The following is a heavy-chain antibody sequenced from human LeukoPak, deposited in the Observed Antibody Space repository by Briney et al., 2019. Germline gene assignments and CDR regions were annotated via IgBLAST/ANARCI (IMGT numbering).Heavy chain of an antibody. J-gene: IGHJ4*02. Sequence: SETLSLTCAVYGGSFSGYYWSWIRQPPGKGLEWIGEINHSGSTNYNPSLKSRVTISVDTSKNQFSLKLSSVTAADTAVYYCARVRLHYYGSGSYSRYYFDYWGQGTLVTVSS. CDR1: GGSFSGYY. V-gene: IGHV4-34*01. D-gene: IGHD3-10*01. CDR2: INHSGST. CDR3: ARVRLHYYGSGSYSRYYFDY.